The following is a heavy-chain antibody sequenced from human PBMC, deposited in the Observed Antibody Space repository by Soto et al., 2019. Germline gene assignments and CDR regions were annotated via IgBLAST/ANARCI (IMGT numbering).Heavy chain of an antibody. Sequence: PGESLKISCKGSGYSFTSYWISWVRQMPGKGLEWMGRIDPSDSYTNYSPSFQGHVTISADKSISIAYLQWSSLKASDTAVYYCARHVYSSGWFDYWGQGTLVTVSS. CDR2: IDPSDSYT. J-gene: IGHJ4*02. D-gene: IGHD6-19*01. CDR1: GYSFTSYW. CDR3: ARHVYSSGWFDY. V-gene: IGHV5-10-1*01.